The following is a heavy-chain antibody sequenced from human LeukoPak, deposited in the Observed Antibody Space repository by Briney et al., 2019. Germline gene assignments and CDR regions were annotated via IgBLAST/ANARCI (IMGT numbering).Heavy chain of an antibody. CDR2: IYYSGST. Sequence: NPSETLSLTCTVSGGSISSSSYYWGWTRQPPGKGLEWIGSIYYSGSTYYNPSLKSRVTISVDTSKNQFSLKLSSVTAADTAVYYCARHRTRLGDFDYWGQGTLVTVSS. V-gene: IGHV4-39*01. J-gene: IGHJ4*02. CDR1: GGSISSSSYY. D-gene: IGHD3-16*01. CDR3: ARHRTRLGDFDY.